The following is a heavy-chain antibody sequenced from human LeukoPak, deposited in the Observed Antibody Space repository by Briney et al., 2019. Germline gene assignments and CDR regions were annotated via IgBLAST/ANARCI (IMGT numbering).Heavy chain of an antibody. Sequence: PGGSLRLSCAASGFTFSTYAISWVRQAPGKGLEWVSAISGSGGSTYYADSVKGRFTISRDNSKNTLYLQMNSLRAEDTAVYYCAKDTYYYDSSGYYLMGFDYWGQGTLVTVSS. CDR2: ISGSGGST. J-gene: IGHJ4*02. CDR1: GFTFSTYA. V-gene: IGHV3-23*01. CDR3: AKDTYYYDSSGYYLMGFDY. D-gene: IGHD3-22*01.